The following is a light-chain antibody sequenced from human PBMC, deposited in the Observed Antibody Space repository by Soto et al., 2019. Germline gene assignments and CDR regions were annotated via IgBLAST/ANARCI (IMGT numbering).Light chain of an antibody. Sequence: EIVMTQSPATLSVSPGDRATLSCRASQSVSRNLAWYQQTPGQAPRLLIYGASTRATGIPARFSGSGSGTEFTLTISSLQSEDFAVYYCQQYNNWPPLTFGGGTKVEI. CDR2: GAS. V-gene: IGKV3-15*01. J-gene: IGKJ4*01. CDR1: QSVSRN. CDR3: QQYNNWPPLT.